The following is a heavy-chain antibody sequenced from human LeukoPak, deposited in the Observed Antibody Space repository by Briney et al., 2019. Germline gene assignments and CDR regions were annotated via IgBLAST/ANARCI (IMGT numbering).Heavy chain of an antibody. D-gene: IGHD6-13*01. J-gene: IGHJ4*02. CDR2: ISYDGSNK. V-gene: IGHV3-30*18. CDR1: GFTFSSYG. CDR3: AKDNRYSSSLDY. Sequence: GGSLRLSCAASGFTFSSYGMHWVRQAPGKGLEWVAVISYDGSNKYYADSVKGRFTISRDNSKDTLYLQMNSLRAEDTAVYYCAKDNRYSSSLDYWGQGTLVTVSS.